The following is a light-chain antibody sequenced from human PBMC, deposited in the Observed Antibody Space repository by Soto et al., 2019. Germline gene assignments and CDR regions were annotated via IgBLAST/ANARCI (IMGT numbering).Light chain of an antibody. Sequence: QSALTQPASVSGSPGQSITISCTGTSSDVATYNLVSWYQQHPGKAPKLMIYEDTKRPSEISNRFSGSKSGNTASLTTSGLQAEDEADYYCCSYASGNTYVFGTGTKLTVL. J-gene: IGLJ1*01. CDR2: EDT. CDR1: SSDVATYNL. V-gene: IGLV2-23*01. CDR3: CSYASGNTYV.